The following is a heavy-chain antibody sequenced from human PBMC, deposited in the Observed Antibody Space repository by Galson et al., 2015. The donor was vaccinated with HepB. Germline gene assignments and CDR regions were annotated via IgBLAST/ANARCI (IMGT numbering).Heavy chain of an antibody. J-gene: IGHJ4*02. CDR3: AKDMGYTGMAGDY. CDR2: ISYDGSNK. V-gene: IGHV3-30*18. D-gene: IGHD5-12*01. CDR1: GFTFSNYG. Sequence: SLRLSCAASGFTFSNYGMHWVRQAPGKGLEWVAVISYDGSNKYYADSVKGRFTISRDNSKNTLYLQMNSPRAEDTAVYYCAKDMGYTGMAGDYWGQGTLVTVSS.